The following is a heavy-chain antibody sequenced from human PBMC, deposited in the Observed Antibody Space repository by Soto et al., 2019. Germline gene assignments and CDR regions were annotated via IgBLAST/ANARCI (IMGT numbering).Heavy chain of an antibody. V-gene: IGHV1-69*01. CDR3: AIPDIVVVPAAPRGYYYYYYGMDV. CDR2: IIPIFGTA. Sequence: QVQLVQSGAEVKKPGSSVKVSCKASGGTFSSYAISWVRQAPGQGLEWMGGIIPIFGTANYAQKFQGRVTITADESTSTAYIELSSLRYEDTAVYYCAIPDIVVVPAAPRGYYYYYYGMDVWGQGTTVTVSS. J-gene: IGHJ6*02. D-gene: IGHD2-2*01. CDR1: GGTFSSYA.